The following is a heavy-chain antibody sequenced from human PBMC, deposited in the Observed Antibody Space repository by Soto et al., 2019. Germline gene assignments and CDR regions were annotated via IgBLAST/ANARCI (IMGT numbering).Heavy chain of an antibody. CDR2: IYPGDSKT. V-gene: IGHV5-51*01. CDR1: GFSFTTYW. CDR3: AGGGVRGVITRTRDYYGMDV. D-gene: IGHD3-10*01. Sequence: GESLKISCKGSGFSFTTYWIAWVRQMPGKGLEWMGIIYPGDSKTTYSPSFQGQVTISADKSISTAYLQWSSLKASDTAMYYCAGGGVRGVITRTRDYYGMDVWRQATTVTAP. J-gene: IGHJ6*02.